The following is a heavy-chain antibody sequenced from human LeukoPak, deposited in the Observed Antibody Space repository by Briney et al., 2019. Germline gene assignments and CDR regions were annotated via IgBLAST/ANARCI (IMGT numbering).Heavy chain of an antibody. J-gene: IGHJ5*02. CDR1: SYSISSGYY. CDR3: ARVKGYYGSGRPSSNWFDP. CDR2: IYHSGST. V-gene: IGHV4-38-2*01. D-gene: IGHD3-10*01. Sequence: PSETLSLTCVVSSYSISSGYYWGWIRQPPGKGLEWIGNIYHSGSTYYNPSLKSRVTISVDTSKNQFSLKLSSVTAADTAVYYCARVKGYYGSGRPSSNWFDPWGQGTLVTVSS.